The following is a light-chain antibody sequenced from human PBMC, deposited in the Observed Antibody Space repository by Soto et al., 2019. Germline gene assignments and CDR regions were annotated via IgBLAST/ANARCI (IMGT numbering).Light chain of an antibody. V-gene: IGKV3-11*01. J-gene: IGKJ3*01. CDR1: QSVSSY. CDR3: QHRSNWLFT. Sequence: EIVLTQSPAPLSLSPGERATLSCRASQSVSSYLAWYQHKPGQAPRLLISDASNRATGIPARFSGSGSGTDFTLTISNLEPEDCAVYYCQHRSNWLFTFGPGTKVHIK. CDR2: DAS.